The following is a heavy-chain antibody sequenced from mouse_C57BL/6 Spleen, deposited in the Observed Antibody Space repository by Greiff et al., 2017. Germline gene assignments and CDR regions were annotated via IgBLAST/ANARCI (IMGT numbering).Heavy chain of an antibody. CDR2: IYPGGGYT. CDR1: GYTFTNYW. D-gene: IGHD1-1*01. Sequence: VQLQQSGAELVRPGTSVKMSCKASGYTFTNYWIGWAKQRPGHGLEWIGDIYPGGGYTNYNEKFKGKATPTADKSSSTAYMQFSSLTSEDSAIYYCARSLYYYGSVSYAMDYWGQGTSVTVSS. J-gene: IGHJ4*01. V-gene: IGHV1-63*01. CDR3: ARSLYYYGSVSYAMDY.